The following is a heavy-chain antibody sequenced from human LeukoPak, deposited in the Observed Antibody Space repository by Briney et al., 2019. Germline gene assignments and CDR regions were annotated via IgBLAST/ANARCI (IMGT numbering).Heavy chain of an antibody. V-gene: IGHV3-33*01. J-gene: IGHJ4*02. CDR1: GFTFSSYG. D-gene: IGHD6-13*01. CDR3: ARGDYSSSWFFPFDY. Sequence: PGRSLRLSCAASGFTFSSYGMHWVRQAPGKGLEWVAVIWYDGSNKYYADSVKGRFTISRDNSKNTLYLQMNSLRAEDRAVYYCARGDYSSSWFFPFDYWGQGTLVTVSS. CDR2: IWYDGSNK.